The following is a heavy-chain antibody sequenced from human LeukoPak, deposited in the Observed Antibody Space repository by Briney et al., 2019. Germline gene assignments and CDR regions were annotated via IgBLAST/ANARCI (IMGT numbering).Heavy chain of an antibody. V-gene: IGHV1-2*02. CDR2: INPNRGGT. CDR1: GYTFTGYY. D-gene: IGHD4-11*01. CDR3: ARVSAGNDYSNYEFDY. Sequence: ASVKVSCKASGYTFTGYYMHWVRQAPGQGLEWMGWINPNRGGTNYAQKFQGRVTMTRDTSISTAYMELSSLRSEDTAVYYCARVSAGNDYSNYEFDYWGQGTLVTVSS. J-gene: IGHJ4*02.